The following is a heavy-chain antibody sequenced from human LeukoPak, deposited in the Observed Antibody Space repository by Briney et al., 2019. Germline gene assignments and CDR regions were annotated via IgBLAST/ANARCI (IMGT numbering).Heavy chain of an antibody. V-gene: IGHV4-39*07. CDR2: IYYSGST. D-gene: IGHD3/OR15-3a*01. Sequence: SETLSLTCTVSGGSISSSSYYWGWIRQPPGKGLEWIGSIYYSGSTYYNPSLKSRVTISVDTSKNQFSLKLSSVTAADTAVYYCARGRNRGLDYYFDYWGQGTLVTVSS. CDR1: GGSISSSSYY. CDR3: ARGRNRGLDYYFDY. J-gene: IGHJ4*02.